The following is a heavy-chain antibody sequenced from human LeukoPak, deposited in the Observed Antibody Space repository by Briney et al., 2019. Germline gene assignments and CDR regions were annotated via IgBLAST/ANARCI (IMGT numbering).Heavy chain of an antibody. J-gene: IGHJ6*04. CDR1: GFTFSSYV. CDR3: AELGITMIGGV. D-gene: IGHD3-10*02. Sequence: GGSLRLSCAASGFTFSSYVMSWVRQAAGKGLEWVSAISGSGGSTYYADSVKGRFTISRDNAKNSLYLQMNSLRAEDTAVYYCAELGITMIGGVWGKGTTVTISS. V-gene: IGHV3-23*01. CDR2: ISGSGGST.